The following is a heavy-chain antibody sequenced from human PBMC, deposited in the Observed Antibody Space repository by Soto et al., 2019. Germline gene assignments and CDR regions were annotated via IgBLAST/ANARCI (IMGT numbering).Heavy chain of an antibody. CDR3: ARGIFGVVTLVGVWFDP. Sequence: GASVKVSCKASGYTFTSYDINCVRQATGQGLEWMGWMNPNSGNTGYAQKFQGRVTMTRNTSISTAYMELSSLRSEDTAVYYCARGIFGVVTLVGVWFDPWGQGTLVTVSS. J-gene: IGHJ5*02. CDR1: GYTFTSYD. CDR2: MNPNSGNT. D-gene: IGHD3-3*01. V-gene: IGHV1-8*01.